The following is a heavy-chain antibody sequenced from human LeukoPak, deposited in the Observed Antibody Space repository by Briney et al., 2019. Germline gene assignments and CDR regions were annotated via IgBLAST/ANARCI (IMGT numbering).Heavy chain of an antibody. CDR2: LNPHSGGT. V-gene: IGHV1-2*02. D-gene: IGHD2-15*01. J-gene: IGHJ6*02. CDR1: GYTLRDYY. CDR3: ARGLRIINGLDV. Sequence: ASVTVSCTASGYTLRDYYIYWVRQAPGQGLEWLGWLNPHSGGTNYAQKFQGRVTLTSDTSISTAYMELSLLTSDDTAIYYCARGLRIINGLDVWGQGTTVIVSS.